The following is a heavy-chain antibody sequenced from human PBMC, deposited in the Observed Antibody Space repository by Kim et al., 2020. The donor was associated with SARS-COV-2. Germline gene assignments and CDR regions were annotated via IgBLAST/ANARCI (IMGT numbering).Heavy chain of an antibody. V-gene: IGHV3-21*01. CDR1: GFTFSTNN. CDR2: ISSSSDYI. Sequence: GGSLRLSCAASGFTFSTNNINWVRQAPGKGLEWVSSISSSSDYIYYADSVKGRFTVSRDNAKNSLYPQMNSLRAEDTAVYYCARARWTPNYYFDYWGQGTLVTVSS. D-gene: IGHD2-15*01. CDR3: ARARWTPNYYFDY. J-gene: IGHJ4*02.